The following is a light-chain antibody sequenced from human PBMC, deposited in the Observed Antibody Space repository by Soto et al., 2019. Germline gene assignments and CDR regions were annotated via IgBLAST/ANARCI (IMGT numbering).Light chain of an antibody. V-gene: IGKV3-20*01. J-gene: IGKJ1*01. CDR1: QSLGSSS. Sequence: PGERATLSCRASQSLGSSSLAWYQQKPGQAPRLVIYDTSSRATGIPDRFSGGGSGADFTLTISGLEPEDVAVYYCQQYGTTPRTFGQGTKVDIK. CDR2: DTS. CDR3: QQYGTTPRT.